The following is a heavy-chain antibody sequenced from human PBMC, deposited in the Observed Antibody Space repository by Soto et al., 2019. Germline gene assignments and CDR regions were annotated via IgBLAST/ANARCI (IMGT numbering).Heavy chain of an antibody. CDR1: GFTFSDYY. V-gene: IGHV3-15*01. Sequence: PGGSLRLSCAASGFTFSDYYMSWVRQAPGKGLEWVGRIKSKTDGGTTDYAAPVKGRFTISRDDSKNTLYLQMNSLKTEDTAVYYCTSSYCISTSCPMGWGQGTLVTVSS. CDR3: TSSYCISTSCPMG. CDR2: IKSKTDGGTT. D-gene: IGHD2-2*01. J-gene: IGHJ4*02.